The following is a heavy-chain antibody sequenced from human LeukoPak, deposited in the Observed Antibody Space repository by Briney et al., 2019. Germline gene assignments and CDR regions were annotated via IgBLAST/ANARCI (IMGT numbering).Heavy chain of an antibody. V-gene: IGHV3-23*01. D-gene: IGHD3-9*01. Sequence: ETLTLTCTVSGYSISSGYYWGWIRQPPGKGLEWVSTIGGLGESTNYGDSVKGRFTISRDNSKNTLYLQMNNLRAEDTAVYYCAKDRDIILTGHGMDVWGQGTTVTVSS. CDR1: GYSISSGYY. J-gene: IGHJ6*02. CDR2: IGGLGEST. CDR3: AKDRDIILTGHGMDV.